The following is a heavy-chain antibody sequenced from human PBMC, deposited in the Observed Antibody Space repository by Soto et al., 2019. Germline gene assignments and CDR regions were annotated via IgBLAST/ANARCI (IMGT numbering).Heavy chain of an antibody. CDR3: AVRYSSGWYRPDFDY. J-gene: IGHJ4*02. Sequence: ASVKVSCKVSGYTLTELSMHWVRQAPGKGLEWMGGFDPEDGETIYAQKFQGRVTMTEDTSTDTAYMELTSLRSEDTAVYYCAVRYSSGWYRPDFDYWGQGTLVTVSS. CDR1: GYTLTELS. D-gene: IGHD6-19*01. CDR2: FDPEDGET. V-gene: IGHV1-24*01.